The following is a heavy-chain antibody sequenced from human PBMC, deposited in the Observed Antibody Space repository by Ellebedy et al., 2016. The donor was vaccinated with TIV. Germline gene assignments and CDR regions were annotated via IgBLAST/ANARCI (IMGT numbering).Heavy chain of an antibody. Sequence: SVKVSCXASGGTFSSYAISWVRQAPGQGLEWMGGIIPIFGTANYAQKFQGRVTITADESTSTAYMELSSLRSEDTAVYYCARDQSSTSSEAAFDIWGQGTMVTVSS. V-gene: IGHV1-69*13. J-gene: IGHJ3*02. CDR2: IIPIFGTA. CDR1: GGTFSSYA. CDR3: ARDQSSTSSEAAFDI. D-gene: IGHD2-2*01.